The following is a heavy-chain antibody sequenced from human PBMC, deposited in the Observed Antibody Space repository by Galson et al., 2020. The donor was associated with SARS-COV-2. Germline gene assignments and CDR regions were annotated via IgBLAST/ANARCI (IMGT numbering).Heavy chain of an antibody. CDR2: ISSSGSTI. J-gene: IGHJ4*02. CDR1: GFTFSDYY. D-gene: IGHD3-22*01. CDR3: ARTLYYYDNSGPTGY. Sequence: GESLKISCAASGFTFSDYYMSWIRQAPGKGLEWVSYISSSGSTIYYADSVKGRFTISRDNAKNSLFLQMNSLRAEDTAMYYCARTLYYYDNSGPTGYWGQGTLVTVSS. V-gene: IGHV3-11*01.